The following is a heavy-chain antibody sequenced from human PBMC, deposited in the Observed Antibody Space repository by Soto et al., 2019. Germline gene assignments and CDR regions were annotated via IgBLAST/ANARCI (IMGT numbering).Heavy chain of an antibody. CDR3: TRGPRPISTGTGAY. CDR2: IYNDGTYS. CDR1: GVIFNMYW. V-gene: IGHV3-74*01. J-gene: IGHJ4*02. Sequence: GGALRCSCTASGVIFNMYWMHWVRQSPGKGLVWISRIYNDGTYSDYADSVRGRFTISRDNVNDTLYLQMNNLRAEDSGLYYCTRGPRPISTGTGAYWGQGTQVLVS. D-gene: IGHD3-10*01.